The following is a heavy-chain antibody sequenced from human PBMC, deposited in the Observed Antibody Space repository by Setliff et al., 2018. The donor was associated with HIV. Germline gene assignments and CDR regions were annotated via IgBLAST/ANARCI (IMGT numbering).Heavy chain of an antibody. CDR3: AREASTGTLDY. D-gene: IGHD1-7*01. J-gene: IGHJ4*02. Sequence: KPGGSLRLSCAASGFTVSSNYMSWVRQAPGKGLEWVSSISSSSSYIYYADSVKGRFTISRDNAKNSLYLQMNSLRAEDTAVYYCAREASTGTLDYWGQGTLVTVSS. CDR2: ISSSSSYI. V-gene: IGHV3-21*01. CDR1: GFTVSSNY.